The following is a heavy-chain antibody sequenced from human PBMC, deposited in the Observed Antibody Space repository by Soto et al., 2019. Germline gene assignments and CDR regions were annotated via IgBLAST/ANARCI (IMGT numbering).Heavy chain of an antibody. Sequence: EVQLLESGGCLVQPGGSLRLSCAASGFTFSSYATSWVRQAPGKGLEWVSAISGSGGSTYYADSVKGRFTISRDNSKNTLYLQMNSLRAEDTAVYYCAKIPHSSSWYLDAFDIWGQGKMVTVSS. D-gene: IGHD6-13*01. CDR1: GFTFSSYA. CDR2: ISGSGGST. CDR3: AKIPHSSSWYLDAFDI. V-gene: IGHV3-23*01. J-gene: IGHJ3*02.